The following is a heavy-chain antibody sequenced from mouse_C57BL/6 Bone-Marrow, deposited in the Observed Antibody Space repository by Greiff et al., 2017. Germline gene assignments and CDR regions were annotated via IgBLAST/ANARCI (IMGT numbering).Heavy chain of an antibody. V-gene: IGHV3-6*01. CDR1: GYSITSGYY. CDR2: ISYDGSN. CDR3: ARGVYDGYFWYFDV. D-gene: IGHD2-3*01. J-gene: IGHJ1*03. Sequence: DVHLVESGPGLVKPSQSLSLTCSVTGYSITSGYYWNWIRQFPGNKLEWMGYISYDGSNNYNPSLKNRISITRDTSKNQFFLKLNSVTTEDTATYYCARGVYDGYFWYFDVWGTGTTVTVSS.